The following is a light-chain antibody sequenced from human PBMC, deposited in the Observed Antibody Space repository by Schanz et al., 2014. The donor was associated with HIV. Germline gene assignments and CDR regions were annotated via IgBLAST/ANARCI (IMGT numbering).Light chain of an antibody. J-gene: IGKJ1*01. Sequence: IQMTQSPSSFSASTGDRVTITCRASQDISSYLAWYQQKPGKAPKLLIYAASTLQSGVPSRFSGNVSGTDFTLTVSCLQSDDFATYYCQQYHSYPPTFGQGTKVEIK. CDR1: QDISSY. CDR2: AAS. V-gene: IGKV1-8*01. CDR3: QQYHSYPPT.